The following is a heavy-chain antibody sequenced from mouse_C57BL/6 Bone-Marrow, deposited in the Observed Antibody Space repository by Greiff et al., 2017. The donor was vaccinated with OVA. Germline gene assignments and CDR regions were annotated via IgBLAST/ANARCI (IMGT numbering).Heavy chain of an antibody. CDR3: ARFRVYGYYFDY. Sequence: QVQLQQPGAELVKPGASVKLSCKASGYTFTSYWMQWVKQRPGQGLEWIGEIDPSDSYTNYNQKFKGKATLTVDTSPSTAYMQLSSLTSEDSAVYYCARFRVYGYYFDYWGQGTTLTVSS. J-gene: IGHJ2*01. D-gene: IGHD2-2*01. CDR1: GYTFTSYW. V-gene: IGHV1-50*01. CDR2: IDPSDSYT.